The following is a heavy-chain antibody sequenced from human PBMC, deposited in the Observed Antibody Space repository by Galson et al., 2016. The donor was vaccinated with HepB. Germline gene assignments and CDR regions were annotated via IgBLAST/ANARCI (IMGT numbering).Heavy chain of an antibody. CDR2: IYYSGST. CDR1: GGSISSYY. V-gene: IGHV4-59*01. D-gene: IGHD4-23*01. Sequence: ETLSLTCTVSGGSISSYYWSWIRQPPGMGLEWIGYIYYSGSTNYNPSLKSRVTISVDTSKNQFSLKLSSVTAADTAVYYCARPFGGPPGGEHWYFDLWGRGTLVTVSS. CDR3: ARPFGGPPGGEHWYFDL. J-gene: IGHJ2*01.